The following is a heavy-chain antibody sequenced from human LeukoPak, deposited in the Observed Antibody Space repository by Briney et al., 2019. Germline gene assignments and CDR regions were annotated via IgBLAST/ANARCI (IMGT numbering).Heavy chain of an antibody. CDR3: AKDWAGYSGGRGFDY. Sequence: GGSLRLSCAASGFTFSTYAMRWVRQAPGKGLEWVSGVSDSGDITYYADSVKGRFTISRDNSKNTLYLQMNSLRAEDTAVYYCAKDWAGYSGGRGFDYWGQGTLVTVSS. CDR2: VSDSGDIT. V-gene: IGHV3-23*01. J-gene: IGHJ4*02. CDR1: GFTFSTYA. D-gene: IGHD5-12*01.